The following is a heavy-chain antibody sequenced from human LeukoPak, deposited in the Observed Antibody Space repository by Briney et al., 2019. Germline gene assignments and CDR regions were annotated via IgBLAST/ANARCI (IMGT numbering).Heavy chain of an antibody. J-gene: IGHJ4*02. CDR1: GFTFSSYG. D-gene: IGHD2-2*01. V-gene: IGHV3-33*01. CDR3: ARGPRYCSSTSCYLLDY. CDR2: IWYDGSNK. Sequence: GGSLRLSCAASGFTFSSYGMHWVRQAPGKGLEWVAVIWYDGSNKYYADSVKGRFTISRDNSKNTLYLQMNSLRAEDTAVYYCARGPRYCSSTSCYLLDYWGQGTLVTVSS.